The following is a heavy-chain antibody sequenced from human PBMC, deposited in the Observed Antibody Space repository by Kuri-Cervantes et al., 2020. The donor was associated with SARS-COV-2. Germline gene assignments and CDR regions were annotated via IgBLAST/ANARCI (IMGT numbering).Heavy chain of an antibody. J-gene: IGHJ4*02. Sequence: GESLKISCAASDFKFSTYTMNWVRQAPGGGLEWVSTISGSGGSTYYADSVKGRFTISRDNSKNTLYLQMNSLRAEDTAVYYCAKASPTSYSSGWYAHYWGQGTLVTVSS. D-gene: IGHD6-19*01. CDR3: AKASPTSYSSGWYAHY. CDR1: DFKFSTYT. V-gene: IGHV3-23*01. CDR2: ISGSGGST.